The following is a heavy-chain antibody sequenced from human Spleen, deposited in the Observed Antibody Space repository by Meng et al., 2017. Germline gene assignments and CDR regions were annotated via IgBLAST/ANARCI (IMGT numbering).Heavy chain of an antibody. CDR3: AREKSPGHFDY. J-gene: IGHJ4*02. CDR2: INSYTSGT. CDR1: GYTFTDFF. V-gene: IGHV1-46*01. Sequence: QVQLVQSGPEVMKPGASLIMSCRTSGYTFTDFFLQWVRQAPGQGLEWLGTINSYTSGTAYARKFQDRITLTRDTSTTTVYMDLGSLGSDDTAFYFCAREKSPGHFDYFGQGILVTVSS.